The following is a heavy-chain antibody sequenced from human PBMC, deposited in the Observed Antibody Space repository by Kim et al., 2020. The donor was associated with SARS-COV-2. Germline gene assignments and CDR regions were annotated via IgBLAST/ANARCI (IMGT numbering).Heavy chain of an antibody. CDR1: GFSLSTSGMC. D-gene: IGHD3-22*01. CDR2: IDWDDDK. CDR3: ARSFYYDSSGQYVAPDY. J-gene: IGHJ4*02. V-gene: IGHV2-70*01. Sequence: SGPTLVKPTQTLTVTCTFSGFSLSTSGMCVSWIRQPPGKALEWLALIDWDDDKYFSTSLKTRLTISKDTSKNQVVLTMTNMDPVDTATYYCARSFYYDSSGQYVAPDYWGQGTLVIVSS.